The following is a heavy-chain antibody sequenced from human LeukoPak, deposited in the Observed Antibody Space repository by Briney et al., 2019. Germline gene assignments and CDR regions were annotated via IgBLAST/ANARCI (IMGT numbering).Heavy chain of an antibody. CDR1: GFTFSSYG. J-gene: IGHJ5*02. CDR2: ISYDGSNK. Sequence: GRSLRLSCAASGFTFSSYGMHWVRQDPGKGLEWVAVISYDGSNKYYADSVKGRFTISRDNSKNTLYLQMNSLRAEDTAVYYCARAGAMVRGVINWFDPWAREPWSPSPQ. V-gene: IGHV3-30*03. CDR3: ARAGAMVRGVINWFDP. D-gene: IGHD3-10*01.